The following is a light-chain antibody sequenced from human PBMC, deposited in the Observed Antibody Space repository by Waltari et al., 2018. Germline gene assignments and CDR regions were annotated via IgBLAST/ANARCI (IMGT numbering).Light chain of an antibody. CDR3: QHDSNSPGVT. J-gene: IGKJ3*01. V-gene: IGKV3-20*01. Sequence: ETVLTQSPATLSLSPGERATLSCRASQSVVSTYLAWYQQKPGQAPRLLIYGASNRATGIPDRFSGSGSGTDFTLTISRLEPEDFAVYYCQHDSNSPGVTFGPGTRVDFK. CDR2: GAS. CDR1: QSVVSTY.